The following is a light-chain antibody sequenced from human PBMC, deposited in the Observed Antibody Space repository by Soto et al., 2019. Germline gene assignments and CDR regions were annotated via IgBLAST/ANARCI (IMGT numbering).Light chain of an antibody. CDR3: AAWDDSLSGHYV. CDR2: RNN. J-gene: IGLJ1*01. Sequence: QSALTQPPSASGTPGQRVTISCSGSSSNIGSNYVYWYQQLPGTAPKLLIYRNNQRPSGVPDRFSGSKSGTSASLAISGLRSEDEADYSCAAWDDSLSGHYVFGTGTKVTVL. CDR1: SSNIGSNY. V-gene: IGLV1-47*01.